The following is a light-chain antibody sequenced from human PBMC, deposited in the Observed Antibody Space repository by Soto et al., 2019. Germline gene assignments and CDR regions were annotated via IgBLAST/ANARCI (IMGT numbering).Light chain of an antibody. V-gene: IGKV1-9*01. CDR3: QQYNSYYT. CDR2: AAS. CDR1: QAISSH. Sequence: DIQLTQSPSFLSASVGGRVTITCRASQAISSHLAWYQQEPGKAPKLLIYAASTLQSGVPSRFSGSGSGTEFTLTISSLQPDDFATYYCQQYNSYYTFGQGTRLEIK. J-gene: IGKJ5*01.